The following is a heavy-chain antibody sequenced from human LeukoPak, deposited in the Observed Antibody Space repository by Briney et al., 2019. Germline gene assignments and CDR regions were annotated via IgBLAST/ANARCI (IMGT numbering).Heavy chain of an antibody. J-gene: IGHJ3*02. D-gene: IGHD6-19*01. V-gene: IGHV3-23*01. Sequence: GGSLRLSCAASGFTLSSYSMNWVRQAPGKGLEWVSAISGSGGSTYYADSVKDRFTISRDNSKNTLYLQMNSLRAEDTAVYYCAALSIAVAVFDAFDIWGQGTMVTVSS. CDR2: ISGSGGST. CDR1: GFTLSSYS. CDR3: AALSIAVAVFDAFDI.